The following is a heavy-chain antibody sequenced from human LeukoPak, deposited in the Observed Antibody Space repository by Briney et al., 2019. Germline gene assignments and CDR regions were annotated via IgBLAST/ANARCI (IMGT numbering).Heavy chain of an antibody. CDR1: SGSISTYY. Sequence: SETLSLTCTVSSGSISTYYWSWIRQPPGKGLEWIGYIYDYGNTIINPSLKSRVTISKDTSKNQFSVRLSSVTAADTAVYYSASGFVVVVATSFHPNYYGIDVWGQGTTVTVSS. CDR3: ASGFVVVVATSFHPNYYGIDV. D-gene: IGHD2-15*01. CDR2: IYDYGNT. J-gene: IGHJ6*02. V-gene: IGHV4-59*08.